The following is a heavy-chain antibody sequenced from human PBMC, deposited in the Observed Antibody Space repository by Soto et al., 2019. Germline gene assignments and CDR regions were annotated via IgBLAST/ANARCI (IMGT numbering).Heavy chain of an antibody. D-gene: IGHD2-2*01. CDR3: ARDPESAAAIYYYYMDV. V-gene: IGHV3-33*01. CDR2: IWYDGSNK. CDR1: GFTFSSYG. J-gene: IGHJ6*03. Sequence: WRSLRLSWAASGFTFSSYGSHWVRQAPGKGLEWVAVIWYDGSNKYYADSVKGRFTISRDNSKNTLYLQMNSLRAEDTAVYYCARDPESAAAIYYYYMDVWGKGTTVTVSS.